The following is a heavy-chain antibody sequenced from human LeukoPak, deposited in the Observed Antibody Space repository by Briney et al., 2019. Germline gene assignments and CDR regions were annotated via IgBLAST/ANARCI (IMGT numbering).Heavy chain of an antibody. V-gene: IGHV4-31*03. CDR2: IYYSGST. CDR3: ARDYGDPFDAFDI. Sequence: SQTLSLTCTVSGGSISSGGYYWSWIRQHPGKGLEWIGYIYYSGSTYYNPSLKSRVTISVDTSKNQFSLKLSSVTAADTAVYYCARDYGDPFDAFDIWGQGTMVTVSS. J-gene: IGHJ3*02. D-gene: IGHD4-17*01. CDR1: GGSISSGGYY.